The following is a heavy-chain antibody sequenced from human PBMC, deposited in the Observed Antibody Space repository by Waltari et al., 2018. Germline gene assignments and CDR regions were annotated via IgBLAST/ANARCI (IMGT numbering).Heavy chain of an antibody. CDR2: IKQDGSAK. Sequence: EVQLVESGGGLVQPGGSLRLSCAASGLTFSNYWMTWVRQAPGKVLEWVANIKQDGSAKYYVDSVKGRFTISRDNARNSLFLQMDSLRAEDTAVYYCARLAVWVAQEDFWGQGTLVTVSS. V-gene: IGHV3-7*01. J-gene: IGHJ4*02. CDR1: GLTFSNYW. CDR3: ARLAVWVAQEDF. D-gene: IGHD1-26*01.